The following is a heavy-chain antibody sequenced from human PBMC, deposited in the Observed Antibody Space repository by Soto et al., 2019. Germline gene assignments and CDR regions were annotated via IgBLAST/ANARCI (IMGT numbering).Heavy chain of an antibody. CDR3: ARIKIFGVVTNAFDI. CDR2: IIPIFGTA. J-gene: IGHJ3*02. CDR1: GGTFSSYA. V-gene: IGHV1-69*13. Sequence: SVKVSCKASGGTFSSYAISWVRQAPGQGLEWMGGIIPIFGTANYAQKFQGRVTITADESTSTAYMELSSLRSEDTAVYYCARIKIFGVVTNAFDIWGQGTMVTVSS. D-gene: IGHD3-3*01.